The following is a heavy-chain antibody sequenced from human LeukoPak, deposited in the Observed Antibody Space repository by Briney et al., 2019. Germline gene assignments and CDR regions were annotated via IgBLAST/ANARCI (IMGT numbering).Heavy chain of an antibody. CDR2: IYYNGNT. CDR1: GGSISIGGYY. Sequence: SETLSLTCTVSGGSISIGGYYWGWIRQHPGKGLEWIGYIYYNGNTYYNPSLKSRLTISGDMSENQFSLKLTSVTAADTAVYFCVRNFDSYNAFDIWGQGTMVTVSS. V-gene: IGHV4-31*03. CDR3: VRNFDSYNAFDI. D-gene: IGHD3-10*01. J-gene: IGHJ3*02.